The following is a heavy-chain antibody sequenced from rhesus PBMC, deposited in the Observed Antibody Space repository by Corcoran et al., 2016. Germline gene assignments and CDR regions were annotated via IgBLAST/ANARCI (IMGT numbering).Heavy chain of an antibody. CDR1: GGSISSSNW. D-gene: IGHD6-25*01. J-gene: IGHJ4*01. CDR3: ARRHSGSWNSLHFDY. CDR2: IYSNSEST. V-gene: IGHV4S12*01. Sequence: QVQLQESGPGLVKPSETLSLTCAVSGGSISSSNWWSWIRQPPGKGLEWIGGIYSNSESTNYNPPLKSRVTISKDTSKNQFSLKLSSVTAADTAVYYCARRHSGSWNSLHFDYWGQGVLVTVSS.